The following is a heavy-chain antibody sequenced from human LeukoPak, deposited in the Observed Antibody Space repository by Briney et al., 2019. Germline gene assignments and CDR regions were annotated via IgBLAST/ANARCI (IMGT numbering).Heavy chain of an antibody. CDR3: ARDPYSGNYGAYYYYYMDV. Sequence: GGSLRLSCAASGFTFTSYNMNWVRQAPGKGLEWVSSIASSSSYIYYADSVKGRFTISRDNAKNSLYLQMDSLRVEDTAVYYCARDPYSGNYGAYYYYYMDVWGKGTTVTISS. CDR2: IASSSSYI. CDR1: GFTFTSYN. D-gene: IGHD1-26*01. J-gene: IGHJ6*03. V-gene: IGHV3-21*06.